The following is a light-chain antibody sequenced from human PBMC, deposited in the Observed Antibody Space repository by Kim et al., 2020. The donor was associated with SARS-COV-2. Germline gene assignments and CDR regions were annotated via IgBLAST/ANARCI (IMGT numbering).Light chain of an antibody. CDR2: DAS. V-gene: IGKV1-33*01. Sequence: ASVGDRVTITCQASQDISDYLNWYQQKPGKAPKLLIYDASNLETGVPSRFSGSGSGTDFAFTISSLQPEDIATYYCQQFDSLPHTFGLGTKLEI. CDR3: QQFDSLPHT. CDR1: QDISDY. J-gene: IGKJ2*01.